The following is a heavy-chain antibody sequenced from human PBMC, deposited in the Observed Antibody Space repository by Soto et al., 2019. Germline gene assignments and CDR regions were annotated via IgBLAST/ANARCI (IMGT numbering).Heavy chain of an antibody. CDR2: ICNSGST. D-gene: IGHD1-26*01. CDR1: GGSIRSYC. J-gene: IGHJ6*03. CDR3: AGGGSIVVATRPLMHV. Sequence: QVQLQESGPGLLKPSETLSLTCTVSGGSIRSYCWTWIRQPPGEGLEWIGCICNSGSTNYNPSLKIRATLSEATKMNHFSRQLSPVTAADPAVYYWAGGGSIVVATRPLMHVWGKGTTFTVSS. V-gene: IGHV4-59*08.